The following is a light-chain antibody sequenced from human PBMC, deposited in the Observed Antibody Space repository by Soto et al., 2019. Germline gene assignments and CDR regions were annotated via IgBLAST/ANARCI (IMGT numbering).Light chain of an antibody. CDR1: QDISSY. CDR3: QQLNSYPRT. J-gene: IGKJ1*01. CDR2: AAS. Sequence: DIQLTQSPSFLSASVGDRVTITCRASQDISSYLAWYQQKPGKAPKLLIYAASTLQSGVPSRFSGSGSGTEFTLTISSLQPEDFATYYCQQLNSYPRTFGQGTKVESK. V-gene: IGKV1-9*01.